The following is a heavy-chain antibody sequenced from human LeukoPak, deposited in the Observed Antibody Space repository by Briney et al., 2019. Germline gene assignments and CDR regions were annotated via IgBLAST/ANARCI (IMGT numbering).Heavy chain of an antibody. CDR3: ASAQGGVILPDYFHH. J-gene: IGHJ1*01. CDR2: ISSGGNNI. D-gene: IGHD3-16*02. Sequence: PGGSLRLSCAASGFTFSSYNMNWIRQAPGKGLEWVSVISSGGNNIYYADSLKGRFTISRDNAKNSLYLQMNSQIADDTAVYFCASAQGGVILPDYFHHWGQGTLVTVSS. CDR1: GFTFSSYN. V-gene: IGHV3-21*01.